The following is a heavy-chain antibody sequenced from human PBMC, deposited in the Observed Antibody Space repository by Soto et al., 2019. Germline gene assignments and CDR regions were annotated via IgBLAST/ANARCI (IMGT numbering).Heavy chain of an antibody. CDR1: GFTFSSYW. Sequence: EVQLVESGGGLVQPGGSLRLSCAASGFTFSSYWMHWVRQAPGKGLVWVSRINSDGSSTSYADSVKGRFTISRDNAKNTRYLQMNSLRAEDTAVYYCARERADTAMVKEGNWFDPWGQGTLVTVSS. CDR2: INSDGSST. D-gene: IGHD5-18*01. CDR3: ARERADTAMVKEGNWFDP. J-gene: IGHJ5*02. V-gene: IGHV3-74*01.